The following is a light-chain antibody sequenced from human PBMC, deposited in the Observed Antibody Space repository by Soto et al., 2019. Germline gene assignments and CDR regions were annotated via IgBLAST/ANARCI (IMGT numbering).Light chain of an antibody. Sequence: AIRMTQSPSSFSASTGDRVTITCRASQGISNYLAWYQQKPGKAPKLLIYAASTLQSGVPSRFSGSGSGTDFTLTISCLQSEDFATYYCQQYYSYPTWTFGQGTKVDIK. CDR3: QQYYSYPTWT. CDR2: AAS. CDR1: QGISNY. J-gene: IGKJ1*01. V-gene: IGKV1-8*01.